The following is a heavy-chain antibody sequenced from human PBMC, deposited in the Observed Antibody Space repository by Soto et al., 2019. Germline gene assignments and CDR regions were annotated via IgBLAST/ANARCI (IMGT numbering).Heavy chain of an antibody. V-gene: IGHV1-69*06. D-gene: IGHD5-12*01. Sequence: ASVKGSCKASGGTFSSYAISWVRQAPGQGLEWMGGIIPIFGTANYAQKFQGRVTITADKSTSTAYMELSSLRSEDTAVYYCARDIHFLRSGGANWFDPWGQGTLVTVSS. CDR1: GGTFSSYA. CDR2: IIPIFGTA. CDR3: ARDIHFLRSGGANWFDP. J-gene: IGHJ5*02.